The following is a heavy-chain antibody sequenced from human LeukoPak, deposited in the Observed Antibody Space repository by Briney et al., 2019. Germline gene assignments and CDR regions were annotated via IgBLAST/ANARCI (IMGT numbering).Heavy chain of an antibody. CDR1: GFTFTNSI. D-gene: IGHD2-2*01. CDR2: FSGNDGYT. J-gene: IGHJ4*02. V-gene: IGHV3-23*01. CDR3: AKRSTGYYFDS. Sequence: GGSLRLSCAGSGFTFTNSIMSWVRQAPGKGLEWLSTFSGNDGYTYYADSVKGRFTISRDNSKNTVYLQMNSLRAEDTANYYCAKRSTGYYFDSWGQGTLVTVSS.